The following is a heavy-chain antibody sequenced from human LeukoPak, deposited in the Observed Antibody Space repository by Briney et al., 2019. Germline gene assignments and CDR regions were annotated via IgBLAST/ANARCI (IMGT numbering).Heavy chain of an antibody. V-gene: IGHV3-9*03. D-gene: IGHD6-6*01. CDR2: ISWNSGSI. Sequence: GGSLRLSCAASGVRFDDYGMRWVRQAPGKGLEWVSGISWNSGSIGYADSVKGRFTISRDNAKNSLYLQMNSLRAEDMALYYCAKESSYSSSAFDYWGQGTLVTVSS. CDR1: GVRFDDYG. CDR3: AKESSYSSSAFDY. J-gene: IGHJ4*02.